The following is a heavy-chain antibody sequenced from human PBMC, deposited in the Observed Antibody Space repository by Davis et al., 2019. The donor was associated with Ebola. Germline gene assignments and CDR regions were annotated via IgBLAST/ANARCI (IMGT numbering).Heavy chain of an antibody. CDR3: AKFSRAGDWV. Sequence: GGSLRLSCAASGFTFSDYYMTWIRQAPGKGLEWVSYLSGIGTYTNSAESVKGRFTISRDNAKNSLYLQVNSLRDEDTAVYYWAKFSRAGDWVWGQGTLVTVSS. D-gene: IGHD2-21*02. J-gene: IGHJ4*02. CDR2: LSGIGTYT. CDR1: GFTFSDYY. V-gene: IGHV3-11*03.